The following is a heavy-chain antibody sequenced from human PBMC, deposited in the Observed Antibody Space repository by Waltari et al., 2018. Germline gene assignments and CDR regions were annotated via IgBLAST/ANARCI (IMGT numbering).Heavy chain of an antibody. J-gene: IGHJ3*02. D-gene: IGHD1-26*01. V-gene: IGHV1-8*03. CDR3: ARVTPAGDFDI. CDR1: GYTFTSYE. Sequence: QVQLVQSGAEVKKPGAAVKVSGKASGYTFTSYEIDWVRQATGQGLEWMGWMNPHSGDTGSAQKFQGRVTISRDTSIRTAYLDLSSLRSEDTAVYYCARVTPAGDFDIWGQGTMVTVSS. CDR2: MNPHSGDT.